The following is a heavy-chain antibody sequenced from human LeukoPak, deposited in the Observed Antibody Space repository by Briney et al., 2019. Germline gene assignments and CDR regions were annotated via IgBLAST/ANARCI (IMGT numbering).Heavy chain of an antibody. Sequence: SETLSLPCTVSGGSISSRSYYWGWIRQPPGKGLEWIGIIYYSGSIYYNPSVKSRFTISVDTSKNQFSLKLSSVTAADTAVYYCAREWWTRFDPWGQGTLVTVSS. D-gene: IGHD2-15*01. V-gene: IGHV4-39*07. CDR3: AREWWTRFDP. J-gene: IGHJ5*02. CDR1: GGSISSRSYY. CDR2: IYYSGSI.